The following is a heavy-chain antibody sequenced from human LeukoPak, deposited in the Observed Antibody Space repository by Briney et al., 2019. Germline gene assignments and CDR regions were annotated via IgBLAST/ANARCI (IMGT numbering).Heavy chain of an antibody. CDR1: GFTVSSNY. J-gene: IGHJ6*02. CDR2: IYSGGST. V-gene: IGHV3-66*01. D-gene: IGHD4-17*01. CDR3: ARDREPNDYGDYYYYYGMDV. Sequence: GGSLRLSCAASGFTVSSNYMSWVRQAPGKGLEWISFIYSGGSTYYADSVKGRFTISRDNSKNTLYLQMNSLRAEDTAVYYCARDREPNDYGDYYYYYGMDVWGQGTTVTVSS.